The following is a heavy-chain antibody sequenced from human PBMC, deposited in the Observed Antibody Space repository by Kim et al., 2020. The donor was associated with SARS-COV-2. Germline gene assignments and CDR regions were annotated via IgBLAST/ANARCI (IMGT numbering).Heavy chain of an antibody. CDR3: ARDDYYGSGSYKGWFDP. J-gene: IGHJ5*02. CDR2: ISSNSVYI. D-gene: IGHD3-10*01. V-gene: IGHV3-21*01. CDR1: GFTFSSYS. Sequence: GGSLRLSCAASGFTFSSYSMNWVRQAPGKGLEWVSSISSNSVYIYYADSVKGRFTISRDNAKNSLYLQMNSLRAEDTAVYYCARDDYYGSGSYKGWFDPWGQGTLVTVSS.